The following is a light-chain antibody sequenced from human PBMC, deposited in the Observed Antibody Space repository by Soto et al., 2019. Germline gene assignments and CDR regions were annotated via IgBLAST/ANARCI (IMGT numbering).Light chain of an antibody. CDR3: CSYTSSSTRV. CDR1: SGDVGGYNY. CDR2: DVS. Sequence: QSVLTQPASVSGSPGQSIAISCAGTSGDVGGYNYVSWYQQHPGKAPKLMIYDVSTRPSGVSDRFSGSKSGNTASLTISGLQAEDEADYYCCSYTSSSTRVFGTGTKVTVL. V-gene: IGLV2-14*03. J-gene: IGLJ1*01.